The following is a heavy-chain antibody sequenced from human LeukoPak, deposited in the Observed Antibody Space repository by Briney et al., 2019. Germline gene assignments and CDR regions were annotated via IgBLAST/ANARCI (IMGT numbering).Heavy chain of an antibody. J-gene: IGHJ4*02. CDR3: ARGYRGYYPRPYFDY. CDR1: GGSFSGYY. D-gene: IGHD3-22*01. CDR2: INHSGST. V-gene: IGHV4-34*01. Sequence: SETLSLTCAVYGGSFSGYYWSWIRQPPGKGLEWIGEINHSGSTNYNPSLKSRVTISVDTYKNQFSLKLSSVTAADTAVYYCARGYRGYYPRPYFDYWGQGTLVTVSS.